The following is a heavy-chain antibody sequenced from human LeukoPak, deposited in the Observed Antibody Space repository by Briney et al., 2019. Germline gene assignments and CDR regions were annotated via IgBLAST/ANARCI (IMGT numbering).Heavy chain of an antibody. D-gene: IGHD6-6*01. CDR1: RFTFSSYS. CDR2: ISSSSSYI. V-gene: IGHV3-21*01. CDR3: ARRSAKYSSSPSEFDY. J-gene: IGHJ4*02. Sequence: PGGSLRVSCAASRFTFSSYSMNWVRQAPGKGLEWVSAISSSSSYIYYADSVKGRFTISRDNAKNSLYLQMNSLRAEDTAVYYCARRSAKYSSSPSEFDYWGQGTLVTVSS.